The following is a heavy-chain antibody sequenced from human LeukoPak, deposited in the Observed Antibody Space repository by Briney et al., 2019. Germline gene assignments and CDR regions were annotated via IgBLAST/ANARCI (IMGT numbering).Heavy chain of an antibody. V-gene: IGHV4-59*01. Sequence: SETLSLTCTVSGGSISSYYWSWIRQPPGKGLEWIGYIYYSGSTNYNPSLKSRVTISVDTSKNQFSLKLSSVTAADTAVYYCASSTLSSGYYYLATFDYWGQGTLVTVSS. CDR3: ASSTLSSGYYYLATFDY. J-gene: IGHJ4*02. D-gene: IGHD3-22*01. CDR1: GGSISSYY. CDR2: IYYSGST.